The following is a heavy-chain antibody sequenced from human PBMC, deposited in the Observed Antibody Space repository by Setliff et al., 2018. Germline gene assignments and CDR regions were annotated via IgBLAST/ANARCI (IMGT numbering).Heavy chain of an antibody. CDR3: TRRPRGRAAFDI. CDR1: GGSISTSSRH. D-gene: IGHD3-10*01. J-gene: IGHJ3*02. Sequence: SETLSLTCTVSGGSISTSSRHWAWIRQSPGKGLEWIGTIYSSGTTYYNLSLKSRVTISLDTSKSQFSLNLGSVTAADTAVYYCTRRPRGRAAFDIWGQGTMVTVSS. CDR2: IYSSGTT. V-gene: IGHV4-39*01.